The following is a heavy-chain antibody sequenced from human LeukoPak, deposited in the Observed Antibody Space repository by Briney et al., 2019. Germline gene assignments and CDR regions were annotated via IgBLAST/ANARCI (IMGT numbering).Heavy chain of an antibody. CDR3: AREVTTVESKFFDW. D-gene: IGHD4-23*01. J-gene: IGHJ4*02. CDR1: GFSFSDFY. V-gene: IGHV3-11*04. Sequence: GGSLRLSCAASGFSFSDFYMNWFRQAPGKRLEWVSYISSSGGTLYYADSVEGRFTISRDNAKNSLYLQMNSLRAEDTAVYYCAREVTTVESKFFDWWGQGTLVAVSS. CDR2: ISSSGGTL.